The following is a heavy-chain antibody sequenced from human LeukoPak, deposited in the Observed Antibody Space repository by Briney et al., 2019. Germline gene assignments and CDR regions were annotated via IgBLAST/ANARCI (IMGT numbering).Heavy chain of an antibody. Sequence: SETLSLTCSVSGGPISSYYWSWIRQPPAKGLEWIGYIYDTGSINYNPSLKSRVTISVDTSKKQFSLRLTSVTAADTAVYYCARDRGVTGSFDYWGQGTLVTVSS. V-gene: IGHV4-59*01. CDR2: IYDTGSI. CDR3: ARDRGVTGSFDY. D-gene: IGHD3-10*01. J-gene: IGHJ4*02. CDR1: GGPISSYY.